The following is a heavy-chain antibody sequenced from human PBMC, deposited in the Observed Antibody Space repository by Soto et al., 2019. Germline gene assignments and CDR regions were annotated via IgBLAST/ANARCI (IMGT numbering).Heavy chain of an antibody. D-gene: IGHD2-15*01. J-gene: IGHJ4*02. CDR2: IVGDSGNT. CDR3: STGAGYCSGSRRFDF. CDR1: GYPLPTYG. V-gene: IGHV1-18*01. Sequence: QVQVMQSGAQLTQPGASVKVSCETSGYPLPTYGLSWVRQAPGQGLEWMGWIVGDSGNTVYAQKFQGRGTMYRDTSTSTGYMALRGLTSDDSALYYCSTGAGYCSGSRRFDFWGQGTLVSVSS.